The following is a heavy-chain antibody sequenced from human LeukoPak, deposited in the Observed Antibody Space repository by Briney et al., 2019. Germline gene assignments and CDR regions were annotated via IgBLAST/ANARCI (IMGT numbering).Heavy chain of an antibody. Sequence: ASVKVSCKASGGTFSSYAISWVRQAPGQGLEWMGWINPNSGGTNYAQKFQGRVTMTRDTSISTAYMELSRLRSDDTAVYYCATTFPYSSSWYDYWGQGTLVTVSS. CDR3: ATTFPYSSSWYDY. D-gene: IGHD6-13*01. CDR2: INPNSGGT. CDR1: GGTFSSYA. J-gene: IGHJ4*02. V-gene: IGHV1-2*02.